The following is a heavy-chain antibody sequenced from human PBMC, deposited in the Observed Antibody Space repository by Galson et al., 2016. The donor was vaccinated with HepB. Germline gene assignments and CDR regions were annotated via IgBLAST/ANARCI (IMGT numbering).Heavy chain of an antibody. CDR3: AGERLGRVVDAHVGAFNI. J-gene: IGHJ3*02. D-gene: IGHD2-15*01. CDR2: IIPVFNTP. Sequence: SVKVSCKASGGVFSSFSIIWVRQAPGQGLEWMGGIIPVFNTPDYAQRFHDRLTITADKSTDTVYMELSSLTSEDTAVYYCAGERLGRVVDAHVGAFNIWGQGTVVTVSS. CDR1: GGVFSSFS. V-gene: IGHV1-69*06.